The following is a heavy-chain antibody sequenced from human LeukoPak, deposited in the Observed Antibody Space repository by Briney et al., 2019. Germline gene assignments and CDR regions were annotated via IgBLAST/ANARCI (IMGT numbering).Heavy chain of an antibody. CDR3: ARGQVGAWFDP. J-gene: IGHJ5*02. Sequence: SETLSLTCAVYGGSFSGYYWSWIRQSPGKGLEWIGSIYYSGSTYYNPSLKSRVTISVDTSKNQLSLKLSSVTAADTAVYYCARGQVGAWFDPWGQGALVAVSS. CDR1: GGSFSGYY. V-gene: IGHV4-34*01. D-gene: IGHD2-15*01. CDR2: IYYSGST.